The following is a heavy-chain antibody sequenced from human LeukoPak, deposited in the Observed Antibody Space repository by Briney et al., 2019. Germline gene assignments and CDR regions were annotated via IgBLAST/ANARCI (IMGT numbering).Heavy chain of an antibody. CDR3: ARHWSGVDY. D-gene: IGHD3-3*01. CDR1: GGSISSSNSY. Sequence: SETLSLTCTVSGGSISSSNSYWGWIRQPPGKGLEWIGSIYYSGSTYYNPSLESRVTISLDTSKNQFSLKVSSVTAADTAVYYCARHWSGVDYWGQGTLVTVSS. J-gene: IGHJ4*02. CDR2: IYYSGST. V-gene: IGHV4-39*01.